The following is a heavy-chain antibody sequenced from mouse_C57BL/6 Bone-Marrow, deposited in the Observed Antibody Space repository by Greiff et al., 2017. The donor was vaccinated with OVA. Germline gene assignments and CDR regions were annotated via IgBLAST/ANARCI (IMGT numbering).Heavy chain of an antibody. CDR2: ISNGGGST. J-gene: IGHJ2*01. CDR3: ARTGFDY. V-gene: IGHV5-12*01. Sequence: EVHLVESGGGLVQPGGSLKLSCAASGFTFSDYYMYWVRQTPEKRLEWVAYISNGGGSTYYPDTVKGRFTISRDNAKNTLYLQMSRLKSEDTAMYYCARTGFDYWGQGTTLTVSS. CDR1: GFTFSDYY. D-gene: IGHD4-1*01.